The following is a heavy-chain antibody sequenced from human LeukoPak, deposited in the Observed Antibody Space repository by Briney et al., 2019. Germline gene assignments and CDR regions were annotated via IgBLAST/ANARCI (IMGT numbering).Heavy chain of an antibody. V-gene: IGHV3-21*04. CDR1: GFTFSSYS. D-gene: IGHD7-27*01. CDR2: ISSSSSYI. J-gene: IGHJ4*02. Sequence: GGSLRLSSAASGFTFSSYSMNWVRQAPGKGLEWVSSISSSSSYIYYADSVKGRFTISRDNAKNSLYLQMNSLRVEDTALYYCARVWAWGSGNYFDNWGQGTLVTVSS. CDR3: ARVWAWGSGNYFDN.